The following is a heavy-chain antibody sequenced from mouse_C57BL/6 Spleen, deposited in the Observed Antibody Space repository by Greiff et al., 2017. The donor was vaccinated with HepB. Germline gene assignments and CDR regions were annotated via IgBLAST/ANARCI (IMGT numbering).Heavy chain of an antibody. CDR2: IYPSDSET. D-gene: IGHD4-1*02. V-gene: IGHV1-61*01. CDR3: ARSTGTQYFDV. CDR1: GYTFTSYW. J-gene: IGHJ1*03. Sequence: QVQLQQPGAELVRPGSSVKLSCKASGYTFTSYWMDWVKQRPGQGLEWIGNIYPSDSETHYNQKFKDKATLTVDKSSSTAYMQLSSLTSEDSAVYYCARSTGTQYFDVWGTGTTATVSS.